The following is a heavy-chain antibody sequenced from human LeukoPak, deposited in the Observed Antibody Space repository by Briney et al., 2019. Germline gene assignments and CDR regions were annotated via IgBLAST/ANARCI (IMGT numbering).Heavy chain of an antibody. V-gene: IGHV3-66*01. Sequence: PGGSLRLSCAASGFTVSSNYMSWVRQAPGKGLEWVSVIYSGGSTYYADSVKGRFTISRDNSKNTLYLQMNSLRAEDTAVYYCARDLGTYYYDSSATDYWGQGTLVTVSS. CDR2: IYSGGST. CDR3: ARDLGTYYYDSSATDY. D-gene: IGHD3-22*01. J-gene: IGHJ4*02. CDR1: GFTVSSNY.